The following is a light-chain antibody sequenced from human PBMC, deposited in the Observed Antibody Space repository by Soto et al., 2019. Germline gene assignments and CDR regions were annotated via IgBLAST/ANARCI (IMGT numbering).Light chain of an antibody. V-gene: IGKV1-39*01. Sequence: IQLTQSPSSLSASVGDSVTVTCRASQSINLYLNWYQQKPGKAPTLLIYRASTLQSGVPSRVSGGGSRTDFTLTISGLQTEDFATYYCQQSYRSPYTFGQVTKLE. J-gene: IGKJ2*01. CDR1: QSINLY. CDR2: RAS. CDR3: QQSYRSPYT.